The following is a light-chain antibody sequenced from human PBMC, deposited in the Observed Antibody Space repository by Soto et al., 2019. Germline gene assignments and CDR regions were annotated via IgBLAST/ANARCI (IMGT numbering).Light chain of an antibody. Sequence: QSVLTQPASVSGSPGQSITISCTGTSSDVGGYNYVSWYQQHPGKAPKLMIYDVSNRPSGVSNRFSGSKSGNTAFLTISGLQAEDEADYYCSSHTSRSTSYVFGTGTKVTVL. CDR2: DVS. CDR3: SSHTSRSTSYV. J-gene: IGLJ1*01. CDR1: SSDVGGYNY. V-gene: IGLV2-14*01.